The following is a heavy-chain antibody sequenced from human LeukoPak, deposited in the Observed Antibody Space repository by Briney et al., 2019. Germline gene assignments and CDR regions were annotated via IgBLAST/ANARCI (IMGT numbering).Heavy chain of an antibody. D-gene: IGHD1-26*01. CDR1: GGTFSSYA. V-gene: IGHV1-69*13. Sequence: ASVKVSCKASGGTFSSYAISWVRRAPGQGLEWMGGIIPIFGTANYAQKFQGRVTITADESTSTAYMELSSLRSEDTAVYYCARGRSLDSGSYSGGVYWGQGTLVTVSS. J-gene: IGHJ4*02. CDR3: ARGRSLDSGSYSGGVY. CDR2: IIPIFGTA.